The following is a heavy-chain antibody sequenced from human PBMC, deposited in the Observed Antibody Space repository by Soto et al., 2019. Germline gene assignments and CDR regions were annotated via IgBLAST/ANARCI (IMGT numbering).Heavy chain of an antibody. CDR3: ANGFLEWYYFDY. J-gene: IGHJ4*02. Sequence: EVQLVESGGGLVQPGGSLRLSCAASGFTFSSYSMNWVRQAPGKGLEWVSYISSSSSTIYYEDSVKGRFTISRDNAKNSLYLQMNSLRAEDTAVYYCANGFLEWYYFDYWFQGTLVTVSS. CDR1: GFTFSSYS. V-gene: IGHV3-48*01. CDR2: ISSSSSTI. D-gene: IGHD3-3*01.